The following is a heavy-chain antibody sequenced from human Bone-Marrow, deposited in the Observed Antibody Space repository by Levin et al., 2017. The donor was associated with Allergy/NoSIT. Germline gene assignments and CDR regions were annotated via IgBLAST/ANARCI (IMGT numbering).Heavy chain of an antibody. CDR3: ARAMGYSSREPSDY. J-gene: IGHJ4*02. Sequence: LSLTCAASGFTFSDHYMSWMRQAPGKGLEWVSYISSRGTFTDYGDSVKGRFTISRDNAKNSLYLQMNSLRDDDTAIYYCARAMGYSSREPSDYWGQGTLVTVSS. V-gene: IGHV3-11*03. D-gene: IGHD6-13*01. CDR1: GFTFSDHY. CDR2: ISSRGTFT.